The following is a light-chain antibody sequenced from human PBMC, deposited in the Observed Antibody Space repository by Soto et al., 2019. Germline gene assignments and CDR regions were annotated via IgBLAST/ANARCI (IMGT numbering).Light chain of an antibody. CDR2: SNT. CDR3: AVWDDRLNGCV. J-gene: IGLJ1*01. V-gene: IGLV1-44*01. CDR1: SSNIGSNT. Sequence: QSVLTQPPSVSETPGQRVTISCSGSSSNIGSNTVNWYRQLPETAPKLLIYSNTQRPSGVPDRFSGSKSGTSASLAISGLQSEDEADYYRAVWDDRLNGCVFGTGTKLTVL.